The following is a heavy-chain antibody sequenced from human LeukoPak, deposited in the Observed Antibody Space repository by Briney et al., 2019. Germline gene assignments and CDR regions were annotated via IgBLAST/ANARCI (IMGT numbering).Heavy chain of an antibody. Sequence: SQTLSLTCTVSGGSISSGSYYWSWIRQPAGKGLEWIGRIYTSGSTNYNPSLKSRVTISLHTSKNQFSLKLSSVTAADTAVYYCARQPGIAVAGNDYWGQGTLVTVSS. V-gene: IGHV4-61*02. CDR3: ARQPGIAVAGNDY. CDR1: GGSISSGSYY. CDR2: IYTSGST. J-gene: IGHJ4*02. D-gene: IGHD6-19*01.